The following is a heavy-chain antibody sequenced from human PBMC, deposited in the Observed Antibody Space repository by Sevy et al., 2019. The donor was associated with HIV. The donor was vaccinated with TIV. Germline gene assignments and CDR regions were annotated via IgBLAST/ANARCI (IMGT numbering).Heavy chain of an antibody. J-gene: IGHJ4*02. CDR1: GFTFSSHA. CDR3: AKNPEDPWVY. Sequence: GGSLRLSCAASGFTFSSHAMSWVRQAPGKGLQWVSSISGSGGSTYYAGSVKGRFTISRVNSKNTLYLQMNSLRAEDTAVYYCAKNPEDPWVYWGQGTLVTVSS. CDR2: ISGSGGST. D-gene: IGHD7-27*01. V-gene: IGHV3-23*01.